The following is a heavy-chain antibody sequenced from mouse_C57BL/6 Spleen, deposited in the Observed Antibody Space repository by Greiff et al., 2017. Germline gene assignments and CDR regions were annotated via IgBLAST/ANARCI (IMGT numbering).Heavy chain of an antibody. V-gene: IGHV1-22*01. CDR1: GYTFTDYN. D-gene: IGHD3-2*02. J-gene: IGHJ3*01. CDR2: INPNNGGT. Sequence: VQLQQSGPELVKPGASVKMSCKASGYTFTDYNMHWVKQSHGKSLEWIGYINPNNGGTSYNQKFKGKDTLTVNKSSSTAYMELRSLTSEDSAVYYCAREELRSLFAYWGQGTLVTVSA. CDR3: AREELRSLFAY.